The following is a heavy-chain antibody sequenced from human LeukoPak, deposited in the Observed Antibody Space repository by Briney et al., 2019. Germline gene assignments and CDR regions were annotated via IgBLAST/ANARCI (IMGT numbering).Heavy chain of an antibody. CDR1: GFTFSSYW. D-gene: IGHD6-19*01. V-gene: IGHV3-74*01. J-gene: IGHJ4*02. CDR3: ARVPYSSGSFDY. Sequence: PGGSLRLSCAASGFTFSSYWMHWVRQAPGEGLVWVSRINSDGSSATYADSVKGRLTISRDNAKNTLYLQMNNLRAEDTAVYYCARVPYSSGSFDYWGQGSLVTVSS. CDR2: INSDGSSA.